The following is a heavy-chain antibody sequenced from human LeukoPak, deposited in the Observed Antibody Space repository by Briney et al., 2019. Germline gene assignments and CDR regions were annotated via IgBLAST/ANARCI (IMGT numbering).Heavy chain of an antibody. Sequence: PSETLSLTCTVSGGSLSSYFWSWIRQPAGKGLEWIGRISTSGSTNYNPSLKSRVTMSVDTSKNQFSLKLSSVTAADTAVYYCARLASGTYYYYYMDVWGKGTTVTVSS. CDR1: GGSLSSYF. V-gene: IGHV4-4*07. CDR2: ISTSGST. CDR3: ARLASGTYYYYYMDV. J-gene: IGHJ6*03. D-gene: IGHD6-25*01.